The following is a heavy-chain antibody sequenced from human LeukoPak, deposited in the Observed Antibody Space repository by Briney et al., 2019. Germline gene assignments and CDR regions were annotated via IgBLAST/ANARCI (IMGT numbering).Heavy chain of an antibody. V-gene: IGHV4-59*01. CDR1: GGSISRYY. CDR2: IYYTGDT. J-gene: IGHJ6*02. Sequence: SETLSLTCTVSGGSISRYYWGWIRQPPGKGLEWIGYIYYTGDTNYNPSLKSRVTISIDTSKNHFSLKLTSVTAEDTAVYYCARDRADIAAAGTGSYYYYYGMDVWGQGTTVTVSS. CDR3: ARDRADIAAAGTGSYYYYYGMDV. D-gene: IGHD6-13*01.